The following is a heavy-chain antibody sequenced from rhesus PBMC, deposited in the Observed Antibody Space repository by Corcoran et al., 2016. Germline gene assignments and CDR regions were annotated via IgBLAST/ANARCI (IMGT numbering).Heavy chain of an antibody. CDR1: GFTFSSYG. CDR3: AKAEDDYGYYYTADYFDY. D-gene: IGHD3-9*01. CDR2: INSGGGST. V-gene: IGHV3S5*01. Sequence: EVQLVETGGGLVQPGGSLKLSCAASGFTFSSYGMSWVRQAPGKGLGWVSAINSGGGSTYYADSVKGRFTISRENSKNTLSLQMNSLRAEDTAVYYCAKAEDDYGYYYTADYFDYWGQGVLVTVSS. J-gene: IGHJ4*01.